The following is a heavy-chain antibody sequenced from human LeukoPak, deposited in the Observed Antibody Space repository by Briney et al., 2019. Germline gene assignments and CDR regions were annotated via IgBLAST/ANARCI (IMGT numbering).Heavy chain of an antibody. J-gene: IGHJ4*02. CDR1: GFTFSSYE. CDR3: ARDINYYDSSGSFDY. V-gene: IGHV3-48*03. D-gene: IGHD3-22*01. CDR2: ISSSGSTI. Sequence: PGGSLRLSCAASGFTFSSYEMNWVRQAPGKGLEWVSYISSSGSTIYYADSVKGRFTISRDNAKNSLYLQMNSLRAEDTAVYYCARDINYYDSSGSFDYWGQGTLVTVSS.